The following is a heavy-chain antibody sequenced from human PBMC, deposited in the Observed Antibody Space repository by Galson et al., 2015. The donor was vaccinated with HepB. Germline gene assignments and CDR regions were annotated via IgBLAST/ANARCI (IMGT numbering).Heavy chain of an antibody. CDR2: ISTSSSII. CDR1: GFTFSSYS. J-gene: IGHJ4*02. Sequence: SLRLSCAASGFTFSSYSMNWVRQAPGKGLEWVSYISTSSSIIYYADSVKDRFTISRDNAKKSLYLQMNSQRAEDTAVYFCARDGGDSNFDYWGQGTLVTVSS. D-gene: IGHD3-16*01. CDR3: ARDGGDSNFDY. V-gene: IGHV3-48*01.